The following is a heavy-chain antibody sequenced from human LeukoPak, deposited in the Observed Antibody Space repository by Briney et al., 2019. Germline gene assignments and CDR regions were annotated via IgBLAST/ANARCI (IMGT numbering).Heavy chain of an antibody. Sequence: SGTLSLTCTVSGGSISSYYWSWIRQPPGKGLEWIGYIYYSGSTNYNPSLKSRVTISVDTSKNQFSLKLSSVTAADTAVYYCAREEGDYWGQGTLVTVSS. CDR1: GGSISSYY. CDR3: AREEGDY. V-gene: IGHV4-59*01. J-gene: IGHJ4*02. CDR2: IYYSGST.